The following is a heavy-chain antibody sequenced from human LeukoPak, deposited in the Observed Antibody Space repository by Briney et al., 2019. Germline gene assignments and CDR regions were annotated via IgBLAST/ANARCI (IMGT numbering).Heavy chain of an antibody. CDR2: IKSKTDGGTT. CDR1: GFTFSNAW. D-gene: IGHD6-6*01. CDR3: PTDPPSRPSFAFDI. V-gene: IGHV3-15*01. J-gene: IGHJ3*02. Sequence: PGGSLRLSCAASGFTFSNAWMSWVRQAPGKGLEWVGRIKSKTDGGTTDYAAPVKGRFTISRDDSKNTLYLQMNSLKTEDTAVYYCPTDPPSRPSFAFDIWGQGTMVTASS.